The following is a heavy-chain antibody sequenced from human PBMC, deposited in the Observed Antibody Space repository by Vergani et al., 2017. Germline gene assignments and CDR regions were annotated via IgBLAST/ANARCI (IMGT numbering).Heavy chain of an antibody. V-gene: IGHV1-69*12. J-gene: IGHJ5*02. D-gene: IGHD2-2*01. CDR1: GGTFSSYA. Sequence: QVQLVQSGAEVKKPGSSVKVSCKASGGTFSSYAISWVRQAPGQGLEWMGGIIPIFGTANYAQKLQGRVTITADEAPSTAYMELSSLRSEDTAVYYCAGARADIVVVPAADNWFDPWGQGTLVTVSS. CDR2: IIPIFGTA. CDR3: AGARADIVVVPAADNWFDP.